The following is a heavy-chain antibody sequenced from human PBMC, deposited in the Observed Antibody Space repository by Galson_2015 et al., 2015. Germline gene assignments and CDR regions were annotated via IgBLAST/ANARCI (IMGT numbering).Heavy chain of an antibody. Sequence: SLRLSCAASGFTLGSYAMHWVRQAPGRGLGWVAVISYDGSNKYYADSVKGRFTISRDNSKNTLYLQMNSLRAEDTAVYYCARDRVIPWDFDYWGQGTLVTVSS. J-gene: IGHJ4*02. CDR1: GFTLGSYA. CDR2: ISYDGSNK. V-gene: IGHV3-30-3*01. D-gene: IGHD4-23*01. CDR3: ARDRVIPWDFDY.